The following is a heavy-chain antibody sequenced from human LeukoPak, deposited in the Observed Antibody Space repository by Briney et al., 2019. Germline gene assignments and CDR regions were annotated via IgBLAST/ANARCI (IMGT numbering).Heavy chain of an antibody. D-gene: IGHD6-13*01. CDR2: IRGSGGSI. V-gene: IGHV3-23*01. J-gene: IGHJ4*02. CDR3: ARDRSEYSITWFDY. Sequence: GGSLRLSCAASGFTVSNDYMIWVRQAPGKGLEWVSAIRGSGGSIYYADSVKGRFTISRDNSKNTLYLQLNSLRAEDTAVYYCARDRSEYSITWFDYWGQGTLVTVSS. CDR1: GFTVSNDY.